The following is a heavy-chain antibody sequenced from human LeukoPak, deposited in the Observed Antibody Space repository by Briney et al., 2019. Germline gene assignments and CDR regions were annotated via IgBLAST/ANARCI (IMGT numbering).Heavy chain of an antibody. V-gene: IGHV1-8*01. CDR2: TNPNSGNT. CDR3: ARGHHSSGYYPQPY. Sequence: ASVKVSCKASGYTFTSYGINWVRQATGQGLEWMGWTNPNSGNTGYAQKFQGRVTMTRNTSIGTAYMELSSLRSEDTAVYYCARGHHSSGYYPQPYWGQGTLVTVSS. CDR1: GYTFTSYG. D-gene: IGHD3-22*01. J-gene: IGHJ4*02.